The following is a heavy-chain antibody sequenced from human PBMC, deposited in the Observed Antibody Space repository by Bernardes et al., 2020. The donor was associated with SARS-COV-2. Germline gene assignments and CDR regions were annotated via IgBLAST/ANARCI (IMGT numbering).Heavy chain of an antibody. CDR1: GFPFSNYA. V-gene: IGHV3-23*01. CDR2: ISGSGGST. CDR3: AKDPLWITTEAFDY. J-gene: IGHJ4*02. D-gene: IGHD3-10*01. Sequence: GGSLRLSCVVSGFPFSNYAMSWVRQASGKGLEWVSAISGSGGSTFYADSVKGRFTISRDNSKNTLYLQMNSLRAEDTAVYYCAKDPLWITTEAFDYWGQGILVTVSS.